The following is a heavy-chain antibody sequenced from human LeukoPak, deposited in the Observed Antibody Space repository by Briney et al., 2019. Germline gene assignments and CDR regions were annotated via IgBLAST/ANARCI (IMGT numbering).Heavy chain of an antibody. D-gene: IGHD4-17*01. Sequence: KPGGSLRLSCAASGFTFSTYSMNWVRQAPGKGLEWVSSIRSTSSYIFYADSLKGRFTISRDNAKNSLYLQMNGLRTEDTAVYYCARQTYRDYYFDLWGQGTLVTVSS. CDR2: IRSTSSYI. J-gene: IGHJ4*02. V-gene: IGHV3-21*01. CDR3: ARQTYRDYYFDL. CDR1: GFTFSTYS.